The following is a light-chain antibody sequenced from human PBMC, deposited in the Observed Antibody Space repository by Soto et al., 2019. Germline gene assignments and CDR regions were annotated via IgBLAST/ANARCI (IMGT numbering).Light chain of an antibody. Sequence: EIVLTQSPATLSLSPGERATLSCRASQSVSSSLAWYQQKPGQAPRLLIYDGSNRATGIPARFSGSGSGTDFTLTSSSLEPDDFAVYYCQQRNYWTFGGGTKVEIK. CDR2: DGS. V-gene: IGKV3-11*01. CDR3: QQRNYWT. CDR1: QSVSSS. J-gene: IGKJ4*01.